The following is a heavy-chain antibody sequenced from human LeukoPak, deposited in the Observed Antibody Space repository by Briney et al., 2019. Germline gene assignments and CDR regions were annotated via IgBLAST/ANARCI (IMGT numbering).Heavy chain of an antibody. D-gene: IGHD3-10*01. J-gene: IGHJ4*02. V-gene: IGHV3-23*01. CDR3: AKATSGGIFDY. Sequence: GGSLRLSCAASGFTFSSFAMSWVRQAPGKGLEWISVISASGGSTYYADSVKGRFTISRDNSKNTLYLQMNSLRAEDTAVYYCAKATSGGIFDYWGQGTLVTVSS. CDR1: GFTFSSFA. CDR2: ISASGGST.